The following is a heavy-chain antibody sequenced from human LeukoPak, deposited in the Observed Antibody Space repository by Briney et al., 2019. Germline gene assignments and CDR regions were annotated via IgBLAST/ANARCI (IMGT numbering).Heavy chain of an antibody. V-gene: IGHV3-33*01. CDR2: IWYDGSSK. CDR3: ARAPTSYYYFDY. Sequence: QPGRSLRLSCAASGFTFSSYGMHWVRQAPGKGLEWVAVIWYDGSSKYYADSVKGRFTISRDNSKNTLYLQMNSLRAEDTAVYYCARAPTSYYYFDYWGQGTLVTVSS. D-gene: IGHD1-26*01. J-gene: IGHJ4*02. CDR1: GFTFSSYG.